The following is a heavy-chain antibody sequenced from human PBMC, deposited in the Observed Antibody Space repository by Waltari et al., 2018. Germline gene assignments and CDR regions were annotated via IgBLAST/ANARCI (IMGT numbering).Heavy chain of an antibody. J-gene: IGHJ6*03. Sequence: QVQLQESGPGLVKPSETLSLTCTVSGGSISSYYWSWIRQPAGKGLEWIGRFYTSGSTNYNPSLKSRVTMSVDTSKNQFSLKLSSVTAADTAVYYCARDRDQHRFYYYYYMDVWGKGTTVTVSS. CDR3: ARDRDQHRFYYYYYMDV. V-gene: IGHV4-4*07. CDR1: GGSISSYY. CDR2: FYTSGST. D-gene: IGHD2-2*01.